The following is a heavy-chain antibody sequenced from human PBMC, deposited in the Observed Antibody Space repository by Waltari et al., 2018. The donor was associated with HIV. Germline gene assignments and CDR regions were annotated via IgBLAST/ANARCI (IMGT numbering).Heavy chain of an antibody. Sequence: EVELVDSGGGLVQPGGSLRLSRVASKFTFSIYWIYWIRQLPGKGLVWVSRVNGDASSTDYADSVRGRFTISRDNAKNTVYLQMSSLRAEDTALYYCTRAVFWSGFFRDYFFDYWGQGTPVTVSS. CDR3: TRAVFWSGFFRDYFFDY. CDR1: KFTFSIYW. D-gene: IGHD3-3*01. CDR2: VNGDASST. J-gene: IGHJ4*02. V-gene: IGHV3-74*01.